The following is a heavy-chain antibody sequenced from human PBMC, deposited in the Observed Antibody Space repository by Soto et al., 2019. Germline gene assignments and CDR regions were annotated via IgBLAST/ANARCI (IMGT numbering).Heavy chain of an antibody. D-gene: IGHD5-12*01. CDR2: ISGSRGST. CDR3: AKDLGIGGYSGHDLYIDY. CDR1: GFTFIKYA. J-gene: IGHJ4*02. Sequence: GGSLRLSCAASGFTFIKYAMTWVRQAPGKGLEWVACISGSRGSTYYADSVKGRFAISRDISKNTLYLEMNSLRAEDTAIYYCAKDLGIGGYSGHDLYIDYWGQGILVTVSS. V-gene: IGHV3-23*01.